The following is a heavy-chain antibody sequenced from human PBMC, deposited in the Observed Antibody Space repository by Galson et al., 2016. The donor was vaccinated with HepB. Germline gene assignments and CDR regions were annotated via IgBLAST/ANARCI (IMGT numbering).Heavy chain of an antibody. J-gene: IGHJ3*02. V-gene: IGHV1-69*13. CDR3: VGRGSYDAFDI. CDR2: IIPIFGTP. CDR1: GGTFSNYA. Sequence: SVKVSCKASGGTFSNYAITWVRQAPGQGLEWMGGIIPIFGTPNYAQKLQGRVTIIADESTSTAYMELRSLRFDDTAVYYRVGRGSYDAFDIWGQGTRVTVSS. D-gene: IGHD5-12*01.